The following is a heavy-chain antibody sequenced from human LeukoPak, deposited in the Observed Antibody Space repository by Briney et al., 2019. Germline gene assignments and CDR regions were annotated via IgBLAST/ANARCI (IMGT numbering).Heavy chain of an antibody. CDR3: ARDRRGSFFLSDY. V-gene: IGHV3-7*01. Sequence: GGSLRLSCAASGFTFSSYWMSWVRQAPGKGLEWVANIKQDGSEEYYVDSVKGRFTISRDNAKNSLYLQMNSLRAEDTAVYYCARDRRGSFFLSDYWGQGTLVTVSS. D-gene: IGHD5-12*01. CDR2: IKQDGSEE. CDR1: GFTFSSYW. J-gene: IGHJ4*02.